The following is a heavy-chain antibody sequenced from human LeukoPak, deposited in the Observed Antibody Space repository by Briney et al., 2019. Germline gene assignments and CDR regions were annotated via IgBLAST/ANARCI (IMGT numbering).Heavy chain of an antibody. CDR2: ILYDGSNK. Sequence: GRSPRLSCAASGFTFSSYAMHWVRQAPGKGLEWVAVILYDGSNKYYADSVKGRFSISRDNSKNTLYLQMNSLRAEDTAVYYCARDSSGPDYWGQGTLVTVSS. J-gene: IGHJ4*02. V-gene: IGHV3-30-3*01. CDR1: GFTFSSYA. CDR3: ARDSSGPDY. D-gene: IGHD6-19*01.